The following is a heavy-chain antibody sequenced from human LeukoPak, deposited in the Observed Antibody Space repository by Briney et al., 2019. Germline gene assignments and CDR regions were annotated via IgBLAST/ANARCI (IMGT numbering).Heavy chain of an antibody. CDR2: INPSGGST. V-gene: IGHV1-46*01. D-gene: IGHD6-19*01. CDR3: ARDRKRYIAVAGRGFDP. Sequence: ASVKASCKASGYTFTSYYMHWVRQAPGQGLEWMGIINPSGGSTSYAQKFQGRVTMTRDMSTSTVYMELSSLRSEDTAVYYCARDRKRYIAVAGRGFDPWGQGTLVTVSS. CDR1: GYTFTSYY. J-gene: IGHJ5*02.